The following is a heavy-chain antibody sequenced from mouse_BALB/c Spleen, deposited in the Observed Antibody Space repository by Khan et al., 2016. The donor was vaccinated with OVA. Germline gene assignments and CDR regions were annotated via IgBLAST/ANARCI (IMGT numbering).Heavy chain of an antibody. CDR1: GFTFSSYS. D-gene: IGHD4-1*01. CDR3: ASHLTGSFAY. CDR2: ISSGGDYT. V-gene: IGHV5-6*01. Sequence: VELVESGGDLVKPGGSLKLSCAASGFTFSSYSMSWVRQTPDKRLEWVATISSGGDYTYYPDSVKGRFTISRDNAKNTLYLQMSSLKSEDTAMYYCASHLTGSFAYWGQGTLVTVCA. J-gene: IGHJ3*01.